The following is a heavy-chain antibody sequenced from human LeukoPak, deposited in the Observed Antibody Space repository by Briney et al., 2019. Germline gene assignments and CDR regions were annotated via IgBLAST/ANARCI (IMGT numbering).Heavy chain of an antibody. CDR1: GFTFSSYA. CDR3: ARESSTDLGYCSGGSCYLGYFDY. J-gene: IGHJ4*02. Sequence: GGSLRLSCASSGFTFSSYAMHWVRQAPGKGLEWVPVISCDGSNKYYADSVKGRFTISRDNSENTVYLQMSSLRAEDTAVYYCARESSTDLGYCSGGSCYLGYFDYWGQGTLVTVSS. V-gene: IGHV3-30-3*01. D-gene: IGHD2-15*01. CDR2: ISCDGSNK.